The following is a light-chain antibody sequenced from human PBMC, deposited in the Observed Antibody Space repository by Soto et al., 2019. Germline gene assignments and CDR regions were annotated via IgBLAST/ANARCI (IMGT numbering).Light chain of an antibody. CDR1: TGAVTRGHF. CDR2: DTT. Sequence: QAVVTQEPSLTVSPGGTGTLTCGSSTGAVTRGHFPYWFQQKPGQAPRTLIYDTTNKHSWTPARFSGSLLGDKAALTLSGAQPEDESEFYCLLFFSGVRVFGGGTKLTVL. CDR3: LLFFSGVRV. V-gene: IGLV7-46*01. J-gene: IGLJ2*01.